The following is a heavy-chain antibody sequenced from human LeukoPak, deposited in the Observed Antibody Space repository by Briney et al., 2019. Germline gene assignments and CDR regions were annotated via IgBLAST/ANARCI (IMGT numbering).Heavy chain of an antibody. CDR2: ISYDGSNK. CDR1: GFTFSSYA. D-gene: IGHD3-9*01. J-gene: IGHJ4*02. CDR3: ALGGHFDWLSFDY. Sequence: PGGSLRLSCAASGFTFSSYAMHWVRQAPGKGLEWVAVISYDGSNKYYADSVKGRFTISRDNSKNTLYLQMNSLRAEDTAVYYCALGGHFDWLSFDYWGQGTLVTVSS. V-gene: IGHV3-30*04.